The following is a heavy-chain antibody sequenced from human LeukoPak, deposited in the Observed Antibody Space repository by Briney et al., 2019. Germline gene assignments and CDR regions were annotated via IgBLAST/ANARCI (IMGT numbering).Heavy chain of an antibody. CDR2: IYTSGST. D-gene: IGHD1-26*01. J-gene: IGHJ4*02. V-gene: IGHV4-4*07. CDR3: ARDRVGSTSFDF. CDR1: DDSISSYY. Sequence: SETLPLTCNVSDDSISSYYWSWIRQPAGKGLEWIGRIYTSGSTACDPSLRSRVTMSLDTSKNQFSLKLTSVTAADTALYYCARDRVGSTSFDFWGQGTLVIVSS.